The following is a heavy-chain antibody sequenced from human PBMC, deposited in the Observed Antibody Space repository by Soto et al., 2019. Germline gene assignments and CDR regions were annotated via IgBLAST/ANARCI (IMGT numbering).Heavy chain of an antibody. D-gene: IGHD5-12*01. J-gene: IGHJ4*02. CDR2: IDPSDSYT. CDR1: GYGFTSYW. CDR3: ARQGRDGYNLAN. Sequence: GESLKISCKGSGYGFTSYWISWVRQMPGKGLEWMGRIDPSDSYTNYSPSFQGHVTISADKSISTAYLQWSSLKASDTAMYYCARQGRDGYNLANWGQGTLVTVSS. V-gene: IGHV5-10-1*01.